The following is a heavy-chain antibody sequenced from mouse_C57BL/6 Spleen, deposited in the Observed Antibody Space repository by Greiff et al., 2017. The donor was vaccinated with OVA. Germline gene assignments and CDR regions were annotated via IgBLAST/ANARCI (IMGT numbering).Heavy chain of an antibody. J-gene: IGHJ3*01. D-gene: IGHD1-1*01. CDR3: TRERGIYYGSSYPAWFAY. CDR2: ISSGGDYI. CDR1: GFTFSSYA. Sequence: EVQGVESGEGLVKPGGSLKLSCAASGFTFSSYAMSWVRQTPEKRLEWVAYISSGGDYIYYADTVKGRFTISRDNARNTLYLQMSSLKSEDTAMYYCTRERGIYYGSSYPAWFAYWGQGTLVTVSA. V-gene: IGHV5-9-1*02.